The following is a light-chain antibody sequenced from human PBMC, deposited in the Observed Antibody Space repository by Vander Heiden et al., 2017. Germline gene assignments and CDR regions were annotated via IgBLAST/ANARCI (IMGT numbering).Light chain of an antibody. J-gene: IGLJ3*02. CDR3: AAWDDTLSGWV. Sequence: QSVLPQPPSPSGTPGPRVTISCSGSSSNIGSNYVYWYQQLPGTAPKLLIYRNNQRPSGVPDRFSGSKSGTSASLAISGLRSEDEADYYCAAWDDTLSGWVFGGGTKLTVL. CDR1: SSNIGSNY. V-gene: IGLV1-47*01. CDR2: RNN.